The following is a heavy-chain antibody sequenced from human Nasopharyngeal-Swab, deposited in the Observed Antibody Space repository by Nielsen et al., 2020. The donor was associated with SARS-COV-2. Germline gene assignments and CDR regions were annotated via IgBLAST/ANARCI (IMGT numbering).Heavy chain of an antibody. CDR2: ISGSGGST. CDR1: GFTFSSYA. D-gene: IGHD3-22*01. V-gene: IGHV3-23*01. J-gene: IGHJ4*02. CDR3: AKDRGIVVVIGFDY. Sequence: GESLKISCAASGFTFSSYAMSWVRQAPGKGLEWVSAISGSGGSTYYADSLKGRFTISRDNSKNTLYLQMNSLRAEDTAVYYCAKDRGIVVVIGFDYWGQGTLVTVSS.